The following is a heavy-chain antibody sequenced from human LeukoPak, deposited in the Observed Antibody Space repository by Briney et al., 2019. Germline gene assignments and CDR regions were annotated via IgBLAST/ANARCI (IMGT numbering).Heavy chain of an antibody. CDR3: VGLGVVTPGHYAMDV. CDR2: IHNSGST. J-gene: IGHJ6*02. CDR1: GFSVSSNY. V-gene: IGHV3-66*01. Sequence: GGSLRLSRAASGFSVSSNYMSWVRQAPGKGLEWVSVIHNSGSTYYADSVKGRFTISRDNSKNTVYLQMNSLRAEDTAVYYCVGLGVVTPGHYAMDVWGQGTTVTVSS. D-gene: IGHD4-23*01.